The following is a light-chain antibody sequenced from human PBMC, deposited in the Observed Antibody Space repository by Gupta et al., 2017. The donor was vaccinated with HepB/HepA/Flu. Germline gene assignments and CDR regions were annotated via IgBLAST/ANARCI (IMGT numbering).Light chain of an antibody. CDR2: AAS. J-gene: IGKJ4*01. Sequence: DIQMTQSPSSLSASVGDRVTITCRASQSISSYLNWYQQKPGKAPNLLIYAASSVQSGVPSRFSGSGSGTDFALTISSMKPEDFATYSCQQSYTDPLTFGGGTKVEIK. V-gene: IGKV1-39*01. CDR3: QQSYTDPLT. CDR1: QSISSY.